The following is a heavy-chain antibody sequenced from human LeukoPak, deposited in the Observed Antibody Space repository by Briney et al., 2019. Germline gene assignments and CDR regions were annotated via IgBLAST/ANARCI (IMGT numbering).Heavy chain of an antibody. D-gene: IGHD3-3*01. CDR2: ISGSGGST. V-gene: IGHV3-23*01. Sequence: PGGSLRPSCAASGFTFSSYAMSWVRQAPGKGLEWVSAISGSGGSTYYADSVKGRFTISRDNSKNTLYLQMNSLRAEDTAVYYCAKGARRFLEWLLDYYYYMDVWGKGTTVTVSS. J-gene: IGHJ6*03. CDR1: GFTFSSYA. CDR3: AKGARRFLEWLLDYYYYMDV.